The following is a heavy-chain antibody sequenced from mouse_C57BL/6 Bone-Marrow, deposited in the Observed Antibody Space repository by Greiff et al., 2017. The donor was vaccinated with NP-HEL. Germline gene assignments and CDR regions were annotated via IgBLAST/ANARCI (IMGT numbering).Heavy chain of an antibody. V-gene: IGHV1-55*01. CDR2: IYPGSGST. Sequence: QVQLQQPGAELVKPGASVKMSCKASGYTFTSYWITWVKQRPGQGLEWIGDIYPGSGSTNYNEKFKSKATLTVDTSSSTAYMQLSSLTSEDAAVYYCASPYYYGNSSGDYWGQGTTLTVSS. CDR3: ASPYYYGNSSGDY. D-gene: IGHD1-1*01. CDR1: GYTFTSYW. J-gene: IGHJ2*01.